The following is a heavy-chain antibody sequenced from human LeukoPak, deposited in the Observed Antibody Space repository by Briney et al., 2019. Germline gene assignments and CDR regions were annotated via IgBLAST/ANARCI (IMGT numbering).Heavy chain of an antibody. J-gene: IGHJ4*02. Sequence: GESLKISCKGSGYSFTSYWIGWVRQMPGKGLEWMGIIYPGDSDTRYSPSFQGQVTISADKSISTAYLQWSSLKASDTAMYYCARRSEHVEKALRGYNYEYFDYWGQGTLVTVSS. CDR2: IYPGDSDT. CDR1: GYSFTSYW. CDR3: ARRSEHVEKALRGYNYEYFDY. D-gene: IGHD5-24*01. V-gene: IGHV5-51*01.